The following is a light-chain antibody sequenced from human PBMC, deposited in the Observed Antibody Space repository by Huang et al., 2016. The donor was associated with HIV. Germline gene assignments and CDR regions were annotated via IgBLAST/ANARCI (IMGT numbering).Light chain of an antibody. J-gene: IGKJ2*01. CDR3: QQYNHWPPEYT. Sequence: ELVMTQSPATLSVSPGERATLSCRASQSVTTNLAWYQQKPGQAPRLLIYGALIRATGNPAKFSGSGSGTDFTLTISSLQSEDFAVYYCQQYNHWPPEYTFGQGTKLEIK. V-gene: IGKV3-15*01. CDR2: GAL. CDR1: QSVTTN.